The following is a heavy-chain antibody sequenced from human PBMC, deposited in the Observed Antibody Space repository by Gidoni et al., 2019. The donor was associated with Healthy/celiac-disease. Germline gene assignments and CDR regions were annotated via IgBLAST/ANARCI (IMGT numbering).Heavy chain of an antibody. V-gene: IGHV3-7*03. CDR3: ARTVTAIYYFDY. CDR1: GFTFSSYW. D-gene: IGHD2-21*02. CDR2: IKQDGSEK. Sequence: EVQLVESGGGLVQPGGSLSLSCAASGFTFSSYWMSWVRQAPGKGLEWVANIKQDGSEKYYVDSVKGRFTISRDNAKNSLYLQMNSRRAEDTAVYYCARTVTAIYYFDYWGQGTLVTVSS. J-gene: IGHJ4*02.